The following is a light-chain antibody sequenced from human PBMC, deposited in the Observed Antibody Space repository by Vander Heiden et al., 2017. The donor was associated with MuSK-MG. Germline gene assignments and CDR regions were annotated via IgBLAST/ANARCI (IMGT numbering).Light chain of an antibody. Sequence: DSVMTQSPLSLPVTPGEPASISCMSSQSLLHRNGYNYLDWYLQKPGQSPQLLIYLGSNRASGVPDRFSGSGSGTDFTLKISRVEAEDVGVYYCRQALQTLYTFGQGTKLEIK. CDR3: RQALQTLYT. CDR1: QSLLHRNGYNY. J-gene: IGKJ2*01. CDR2: LGS. V-gene: IGKV2-28*01.